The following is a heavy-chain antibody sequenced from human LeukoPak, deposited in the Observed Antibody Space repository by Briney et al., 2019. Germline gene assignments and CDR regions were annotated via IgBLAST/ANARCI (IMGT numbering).Heavy chain of an antibody. CDR2: ISGSGGST. D-gene: IGHD3-10*02. CDR1: GFTFSSYA. V-gene: IGHV3-23*01. CDR3: ATLFGELLRDPYYYYGMDV. Sequence: GGSLRLSCAASGFTFSSYAMSWVRQAPGKGLEWVSGISGSGGSTYYADSVKGRFTVSRDNSKNTLYLQLSSLRADDTAVYYCATLFGELLRDPYYYYGMDVWGQGTTVTVSS. J-gene: IGHJ6*02.